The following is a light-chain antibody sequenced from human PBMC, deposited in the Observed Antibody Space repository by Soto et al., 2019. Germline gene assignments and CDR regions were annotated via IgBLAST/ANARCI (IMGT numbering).Light chain of an antibody. J-gene: IGKJ1*01. V-gene: IGKV3-20*01. CDR3: QQYGSSPKT. Sequence: EIVLTQSPGTLSLSPGERATLSCRASQSVSSSYLAWYRQKPGQAPRLLIYGASSRATAIPDRFSGSGSGTDFTLSISRLEPEDFAVYYCQQYGSSPKTFGHGTKVEIK. CDR2: GAS. CDR1: QSVSSSY.